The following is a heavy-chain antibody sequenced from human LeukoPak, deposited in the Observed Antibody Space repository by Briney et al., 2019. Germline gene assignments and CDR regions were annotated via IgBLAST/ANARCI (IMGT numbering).Heavy chain of an antibody. J-gene: IGHJ3*02. CDR1: GYTFTSYA. CDR3: ARAPRARDIAVAGTLDI. CDR2: NNTNTGNP. V-gene: IGHV7-4-1*02. D-gene: IGHD6-19*01. Sequence: ASVKVSCKASGYTFTSYAMNWVRQAPGQGLEWMGWNNTNTGNPTYAQGFTGRFVFSLDTSVSTAYLQISSLKAEDTAVYYCARAPRARDIAVAGTLDIWGQGTMVTVSS.